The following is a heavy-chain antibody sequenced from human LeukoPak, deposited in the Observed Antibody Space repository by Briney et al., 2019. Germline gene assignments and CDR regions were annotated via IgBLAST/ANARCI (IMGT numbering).Heavy chain of an antibody. Sequence: GGSLRLSCAASGFTFSSYSMNWVRQAPGKGLEWVSSISSSSYIYYADSVKGRFTISRDNAKNSLYLQMNSLRAEDTAVYYCARDKPIAVVPRPFDIWGQGTMVTVSS. CDR1: GFTFSSYS. V-gene: IGHV3-21*01. CDR3: ARDKPIAVVPRPFDI. D-gene: IGHD6-19*01. CDR2: ISSSSYI. J-gene: IGHJ3*02.